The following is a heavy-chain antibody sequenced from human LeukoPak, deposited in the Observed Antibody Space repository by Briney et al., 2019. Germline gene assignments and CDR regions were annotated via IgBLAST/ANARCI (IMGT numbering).Heavy chain of an antibody. CDR2: IYSGGST. V-gene: IGHV3-53*01. D-gene: IGHD5-24*01. CDR3: AADPPRDGYNYHY. J-gene: IGHJ4*02. CDR1: GFTVSSNY. Sequence: GGSLRLSCAASGFTVSSNYMSWVRQAPGKELEWVSVIYSGGSTYYADSVKGRFTISRDNSKNTLYLQMNSLRAEDTAVYYCAADPPRDGYNYHYWGQGTLVTVSS.